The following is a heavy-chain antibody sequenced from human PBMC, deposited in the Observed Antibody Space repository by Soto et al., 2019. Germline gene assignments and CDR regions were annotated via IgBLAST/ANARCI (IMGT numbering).Heavy chain of an antibody. CDR1: GYRFATYY. J-gene: IGHJ4*02. V-gene: IGHV1-46*01. CDR2: INPVDSGT. Sequence: ASVKVSCRASGYRFATYYRHWVRQAPGQGLEWMGIINPVDSGTTYAQKSQGRVTMSRDTSTSTVYLELSSLKSEDTAVYYCARLYSDYGESQNIDYCGQGTLVTFSS. D-gene: IGHD4-17*01. CDR3: ARLYSDYGESQNIDY.